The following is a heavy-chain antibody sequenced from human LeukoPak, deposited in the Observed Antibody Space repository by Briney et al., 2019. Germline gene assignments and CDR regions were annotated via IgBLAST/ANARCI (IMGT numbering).Heavy chain of an antibody. CDR1: GFPFSSYT. CDR2: ISSSSSFL. J-gene: IGHJ2*01. V-gene: IGHV3-21*04. D-gene: IGHD3-10*01. Sequence: GGSLRLSCAASGFPFSSYTMNWVRQAPGKGLDWVSSISSSSSFLYYADSVKGRFTISRDNSKNTLYLQMNSLRAEDTAVYYCAKGYYGSGSYLGYSDWYSDLWGRGTLVTVSS. CDR3: AKGYYGSGSYLGYSDWYSDL.